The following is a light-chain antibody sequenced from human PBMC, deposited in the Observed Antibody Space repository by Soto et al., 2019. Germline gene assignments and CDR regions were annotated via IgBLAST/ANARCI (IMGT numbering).Light chain of an antibody. CDR1: QSVSSY. J-gene: IGKJ1*01. Sequence: EIVLTQSPATLSLSPGERATLSCRASQSVSSYFAWFQQIPGQAPGLLIYDASKRATGIPARFSGSGSGTDFTLTISSLEPEDFAVYYCQQRSNWPRTFGQGTKVEIK. V-gene: IGKV3-11*01. CDR2: DAS. CDR3: QQRSNWPRT.